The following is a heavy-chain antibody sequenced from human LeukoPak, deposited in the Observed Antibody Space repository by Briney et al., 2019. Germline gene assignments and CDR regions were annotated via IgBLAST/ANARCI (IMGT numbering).Heavy chain of an antibody. J-gene: IGHJ6*02. CDR2: IYHSGST. CDR1: GYSISSGYY. D-gene: IGHD3-10*01. CDR3: ARDVPYYYGSGTGYYYYGMDV. Sequence: SETLSLTCTVSGYSISSGYYWGWIRQPPGKGLEWIGSIYHSGSTYYNPSLKSRVTISVDTSKNQFSLKLSSVTAADTAVYYCARDVPYYYGSGTGYYYYGMDVWGQGTTVTVSS. V-gene: IGHV4-38-2*02.